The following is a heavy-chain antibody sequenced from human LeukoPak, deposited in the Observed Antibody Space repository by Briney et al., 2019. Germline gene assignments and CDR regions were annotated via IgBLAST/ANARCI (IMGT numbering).Heavy chain of an antibody. CDR3: ASGGGSYPLDPFDM. J-gene: IGHJ3*02. CDR2: IYHSGRP. V-gene: IGHV4-30-2*01. D-gene: IGHD2-15*01. CDR1: GGSISSADNS. Sequence: SSETLSLTCAVSGGSISSADNSWSWIRQPPGKGLEWIGYIYHSGRPYYNPSLKSRVTISVDRSKSQFSLRLSSVTAADTAVYYCASGGGSYPLDPFDMWGQGTMVTVSS.